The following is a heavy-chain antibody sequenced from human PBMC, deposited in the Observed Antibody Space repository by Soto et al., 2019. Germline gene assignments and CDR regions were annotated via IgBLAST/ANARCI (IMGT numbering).Heavy chain of an antibody. Sequence: GGSLRLSCAASGFTFSSYGMHWVRQAPGKGLEWVAVIWYDGSNKYYADSVKGRFTISRGNSKNTLYLQMNSLRAEDTAVYYCARGHNPTYKSEPLENWGQGTLVTVSS. CDR3: ARGHNPTYKSEPLEN. J-gene: IGHJ4*02. V-gene: IGHV3-33*01. CDR2: IWYDGSNK. CDR1: GFTFSSYG. D-gene: IGHD1-20*01.